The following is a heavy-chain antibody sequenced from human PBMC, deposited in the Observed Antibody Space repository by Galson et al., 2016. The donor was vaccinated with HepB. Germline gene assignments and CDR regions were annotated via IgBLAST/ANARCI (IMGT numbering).Heavy chain of an antibody. J-gene: IGHJ6*03. Sequence: SVKVSCKASGGTFSENAISWVRQAPGQGLEWMGGIIPIFDAPNYAQKFQGRLTITADKSSSTAYMELSSLRSDDTAVYSCARHWRPFPIFGVGGRSTATDCYYMDVWGKGTTVTVSS. D-gene: IGHD3-3*01. CDR2: IIPIFDAP. CDR1: GGTFSENA. V-gene: IGHV1-69*06. CDR3: ARHWRPFPIFGVGGRSTATDCYYMDV.